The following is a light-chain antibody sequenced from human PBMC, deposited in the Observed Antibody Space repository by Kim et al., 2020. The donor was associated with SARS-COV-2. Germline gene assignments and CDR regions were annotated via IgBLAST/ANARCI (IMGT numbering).Light chain of an antibody. Sequence: ELTQPPSASGTPGQRITVSCSGSSSNIGSHTVNWYQQLPGTAPKVLIYSNNQRPSGVPDRFSGSKSGTSASLAISGLQSEDEADYYCATWDDSLNGWVFCGGTQLTDL. CDR1: SSNIGSHT. V-gene: IGLV1-44*01. CDR3: ATWDDSLNGWV. CDR2: SNN. J-gene: IGLJ3*02.